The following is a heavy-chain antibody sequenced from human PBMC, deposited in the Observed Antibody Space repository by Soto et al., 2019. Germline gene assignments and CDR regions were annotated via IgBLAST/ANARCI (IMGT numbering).Heavy chain of an antibody. J-gene: IGHJ6*02. CDR2: IYYSGST. CDR3: ARGDYYDFWSGYSNYYYYGMDV. Sequence: PSETLSLTCTVSGGSISSGGYYWSWIRQHPGKGLEWIGYIYYSGSTYYNPSLKSRVTISVDTSKNQFSLKLSSVTAADTAVYYCARGDYYDFWSGYSNYYYYGMDVWGQGTTVTVSS. V-gene: IGHV4-31*03. CDR1: GGSISSGGYY. D-gene: IGHD3-3*01.